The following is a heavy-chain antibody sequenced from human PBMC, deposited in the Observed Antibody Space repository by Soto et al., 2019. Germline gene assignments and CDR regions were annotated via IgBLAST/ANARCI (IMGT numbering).Heavy chain of an antibody. D-gene: IGHD3-3*02. CDR1: GYSFTSYW. CDR2: ILPDDADT. J-gene: IGHJ6*02. Sequence: PGESLKNSCTASGYSFTSYWIGWVRQTPGKGLEWMGFILPDDADTRYSPSFEGHVTISADRSTNTAFLHLMSLEASDTATYFCARQGFSKHHFYAADVRGQGTTVTVSS. CDR3: ARQGFSKHHFYAADV. V-gene: IGHV5-51*01.